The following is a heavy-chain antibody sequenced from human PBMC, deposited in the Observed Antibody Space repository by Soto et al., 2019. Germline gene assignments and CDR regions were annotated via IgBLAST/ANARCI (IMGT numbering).Heavy chain of an antibody. CDR2: IDYSGGTT. J-gene: IGHJ4*02. V-gene: IGHV3-23*01. CDR1: GLTFSGLA. D-gene: IGHD6-19*01. Sequence: GSLRLSWAASGLTFSGLAMGWVRQAPGKGLEWVSVIDYSGGTTYYTDSVKGRFIISRDNSKKMLYLQMNSLRAEDTAVYYCAKDATRTDGWYYFDYWGQGALVTVSS. CDR3: AKDATRTDGWYYFDY.